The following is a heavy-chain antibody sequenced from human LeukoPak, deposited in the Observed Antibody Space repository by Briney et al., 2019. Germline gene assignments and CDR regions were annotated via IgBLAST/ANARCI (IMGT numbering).Heavy chain of an antibody. CDR1: GDGVSSNSAA. Sequence: SQTLSLTCAISGDGVSSNSAAWNWIRQSPSRGLEWLGRTYYRSKWYNDYAVSVKSRITINPDTSKNQFSLHLSSVTPEDTAVYYCAREDSSGYYSAFDYWGQGTTVTVSS. CDR2: TYYRSKWYN. CDR3: AREDSSGYYSAFDY. J-gene: IGHJ4*03. V-gene: IGHV6-1*01. D-gene: IGHD3-22*01.